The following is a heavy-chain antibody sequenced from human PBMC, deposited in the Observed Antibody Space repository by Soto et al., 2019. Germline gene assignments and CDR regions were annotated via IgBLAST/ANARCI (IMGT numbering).Heavy chain of an antibody. CDR1: GESLSGYY. CDR3: ARTRNLDV. CDR2: TNYSGNT. Sequence: QVQIQQWGAGLLKPSETLSLTCAVYGESLSGYYGNWIRQSPGKGLEWIGETNYSGNTNYNPSLKSRVTTSIDTSKNQFSLKLSSVTAADTAVYYCARTRNLDVWGQGTTVIVSS. J-gene: IGHJ6*02. V-gene: IGHV4-34*01. D-gene: IGHD1-1*01.